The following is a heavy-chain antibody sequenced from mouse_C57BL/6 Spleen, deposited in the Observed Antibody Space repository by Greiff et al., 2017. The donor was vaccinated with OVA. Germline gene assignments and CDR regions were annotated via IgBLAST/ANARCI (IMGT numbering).Heavy chain of an antibody. V-gene: IGHV1-63*01. CDR1: GYTFTNYW. CDR3: ARGMGSNYENYFDY. J-gene: IGHJ2*01. Sequence: VQLQQSGAELVRPGTSVKMSCKASGYTFTNYWIGWAKQRPGHGLEWIGDIYPGGGYTTYNEKFKGKATLTAEKSSSTAYMQVSSLTSEDSAIYYCARGMGSNYENYFDYWGQGTTLTVSS. D-gene: IGHD2-5*01. CDR2: IYPGGGYT.